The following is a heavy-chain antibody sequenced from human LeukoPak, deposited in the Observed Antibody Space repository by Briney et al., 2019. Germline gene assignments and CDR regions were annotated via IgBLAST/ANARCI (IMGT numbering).Heavy chain of an antibody. V-gene: IGHV1-24*01. Sequence: GASVKVSCKVSGYTLTELSMHWVRQAPGKGLEWMGGFDPEDGETIYAQKFQGRVTMTRDTSTSTVYMELSSLRSEDTAVYYCARPRDYYDSSGYYPPGRYGMDVWGQGTTVTVSS. CDR3: ARPRDYYDSSGYYPPGRYGMDV. CDR1: GYTLTELS. J-gene: IGHJ6*02. CDR2: FDPEDGET. D-gene: IGHD3-22*01.